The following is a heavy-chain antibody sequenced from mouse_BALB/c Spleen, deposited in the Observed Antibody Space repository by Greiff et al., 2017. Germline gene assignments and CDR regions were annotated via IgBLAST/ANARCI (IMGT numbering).Heavy chain of an antibody. V-gene: IGHV5-17*02. CDR1: GFTFSSFG. Sequence: EVQGVESGGGLVQPGGSRKLSCAASGFTFSSFGMHWVRQAPEKGLEWVAYISSGSSTIYYANTVKGRFTISRDNPKNTLFLQMTSLRSEDTAMYYCASYAMDYWGQGTSVTVSS. J-gene: IGHJ4*01. CDR3: ASYAMDY. CDR2: ISSGSSTI.